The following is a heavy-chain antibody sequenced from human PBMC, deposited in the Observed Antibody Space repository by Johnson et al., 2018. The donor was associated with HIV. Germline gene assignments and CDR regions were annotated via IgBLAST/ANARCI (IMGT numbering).Heavy chain of an antibody. CDR1: GFTFDDYA. CDR2: ISWNSGSI. V-gene: IGHV3-9*01. D-gene: IGHD5-24*01. CDR3: AKARSRRWHHDAFDI. J-gene: IGHJ3*02. Sequence: VQLVESGGGVVRPGGSLRLSCAASGFTFDDYAMHWVRQAPGKGLEWVSGISWNSGSIGYADSVKGRFTISRDNRKNTLYLEMDSLRAEDTAVYYCAKARSRRWHHDAFDIWGQGTLVSVSS.